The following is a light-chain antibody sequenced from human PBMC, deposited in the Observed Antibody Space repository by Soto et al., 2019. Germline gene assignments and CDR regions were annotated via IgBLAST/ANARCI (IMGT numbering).Light chain of an antibody. CDR3: SAWVASLYGYV. CDR2: SNY. Sequence: QSVLTQPPSASGTPGQRVTISCSGSSSNIGSKTVNWYQQLPGTAPKLLIYSNYQRPSGVPDRFSGSKSGTSASLAISGLQSQVVADYYCSAWVASLYGYVFGTGTKVXVL. J-gene: IGLJ1*01. CDR1: SSNIGSKT. V-gene: IGLV1-44*01.